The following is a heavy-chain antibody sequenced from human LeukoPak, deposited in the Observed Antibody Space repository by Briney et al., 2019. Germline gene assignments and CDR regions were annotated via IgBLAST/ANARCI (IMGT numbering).Heavy chain of an antibody. D-gene: IGHD3-22*01. V-gene: IGHV3-30*02. J-gene: IGHJ3*02. CDR3: AKDRGYHYDSSGYYRMDAFDI. CDR2: IRYDEINK. CDR1: GFTFSNYG. Sequence: GRSLRLSCAASGFTFSNYGMHWVRQAPGKGLEWVAFIRYDEINKYYADSVKGRFTISRDSSKNTLYLQMNSLRAEDTAVYYCAKDRGYHYDSSGYYRMDAFDIWGQGTMVTVSS.